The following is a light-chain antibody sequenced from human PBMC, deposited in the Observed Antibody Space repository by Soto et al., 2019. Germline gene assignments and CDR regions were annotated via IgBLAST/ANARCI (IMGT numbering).Light chain of an antibody. CDR3: HQYYSLPLT. V-gene: IGKV4-1*01. Sequence: DVVVTQSPVSLAVSLGERATINCKSSQSLLYSPDNKNYLAWYQQKQGQPPKLLIYWASTRASGVPARFNASGSGTDFTLTITSLQADDVALYYCHQYYSLPLTFGGGTKV. J-gene: IGKJ4*01. CDR2: WAS. CDR1: QSLLYSPDNKNY.